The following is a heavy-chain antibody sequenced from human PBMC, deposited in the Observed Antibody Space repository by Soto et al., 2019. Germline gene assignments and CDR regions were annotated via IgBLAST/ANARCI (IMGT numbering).Heavy chain of an antibody. CDR3: ARGGPLTGLLSRVWFDP. CDR2: INHSGST. Sequence: SETLSLTCAVYGGSFSGYYWSWIRQPPGKGLEWIGEINHSGSTNYNPSLKSRVTISVDTSKNQFPLKLSSVTAADTAVYYCARGGPLTGLLSRVWFDPWGQGTLVTVSS. D-gene: IGHD2-2*01. V-gene: IGHV4-34*01. CDR1: GGSFSGYY. J-gene: IGHJ5*02.